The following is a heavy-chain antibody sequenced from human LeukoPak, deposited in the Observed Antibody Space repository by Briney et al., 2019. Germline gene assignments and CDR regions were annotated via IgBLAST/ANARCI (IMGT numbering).Heavy chain of an antibody. J-gene: IGHJ5*02. D-gene: IGHD6-13*01. CDR3: ASLAAAGTGFDP. CDR2: ISSSSSYI. V-gene: IGHV3-21*01. CDR1: GFTFNSYS. Sequence: GGSLRLSCAASGFTFNSYSMNWVRQAPGKGLEWVSSISSSSSYIYYADSVKGRFTISRDNAKNSLYLQMNSLRAEDTAVYYCASLAAAGTGFDPWGQGTLVTVSS.